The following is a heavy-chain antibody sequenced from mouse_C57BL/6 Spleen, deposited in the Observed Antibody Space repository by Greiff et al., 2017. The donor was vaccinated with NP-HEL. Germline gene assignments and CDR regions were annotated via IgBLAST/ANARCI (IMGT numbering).Heavy chain of an antibody. CDR1: GFSLTSYG. V-gene: IGHV2-6-1*01. CDR3: ARHFDYDGYWYFDV. CDR2: IWSDGST. Sequence: LMESGPGLVAPSQSLSITCTVSGFSLTSYGVHWVRQPPGKGLEWLVVIWSDGSTTYNSALKSRLSISKDNSKSQVFLKMNSLQTDDTAMYYCARHFDYDGYWYFDVWGTGTTVTVSS. D-gene: IGHD2-4*01. J-gene: IGHJ1*03.